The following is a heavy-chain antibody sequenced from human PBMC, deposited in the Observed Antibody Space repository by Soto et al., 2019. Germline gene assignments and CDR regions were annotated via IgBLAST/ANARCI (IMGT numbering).Heavy chain of an antibody. CDR3: ARDDVLCYGGRCYGIPLDG. Sequence: PGGSLRLSCAASGFTVSSKYMTWVRQAPGKGLEWVSLIQSGGTTYYADSVKGRFTISRDTSENTLHLQMDSLRVEDTAVYYCARDDVLCYGGRCYGIPLDGWGKGTTVTVSS. CDR1: GFTVSSKY. CDR2: IQSGGTT. J-gene: IGHJ6*04. V-gene: IGHV3-66*01. D-gene: IGHD2-15*01.